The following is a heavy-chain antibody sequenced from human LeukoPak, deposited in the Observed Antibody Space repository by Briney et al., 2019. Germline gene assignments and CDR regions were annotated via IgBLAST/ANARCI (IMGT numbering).Heavy chain of an antibody. Sequence: EASVKVSCKASGGTFNSYAINWVRQAPGQGLEWMGGIIPVFGATKYAPNFQGRITITADESTKTAYMELSSLRSEDTAVYYCAKGLRFLEWLLSIWGQGTMVTVSS. J-gene: IGHJ4*03. D-gene: IGHD3-3*01. CDR1: GGTFNSYA. CDR3: AKGLRFLEWLLSI. CDR2: IIPVFGAT. V-gene: IGHV1-69*13.